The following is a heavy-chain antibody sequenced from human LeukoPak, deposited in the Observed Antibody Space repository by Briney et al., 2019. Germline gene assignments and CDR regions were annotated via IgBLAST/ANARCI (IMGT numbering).Heavy chain of an antibody. V-gene: IGHV1-18*01. CDR3: ARGRAGYCSSTSCYHYYYYYMDV. CDR2: ISAYNGNT. J-gene: IGHJ6*03. CDR1: GYTFTSYG. Sequence: EASVKVSCKASGYTFTSYGISWVRQAPGQGLEWMGWISAYNGNTNYAQKLQGRVTMTRDTSISTAYMELSRLRSDDTAVYYCARGRAGYCSSTSCYHYYYYYMDVWGKGTTVTVSS. D-gene: IGHD2-2*01.